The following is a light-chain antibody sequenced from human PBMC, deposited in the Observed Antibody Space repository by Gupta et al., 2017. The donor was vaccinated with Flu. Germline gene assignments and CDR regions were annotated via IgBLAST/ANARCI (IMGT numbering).Light chain of an antibody. J-gene: IGKJ1*01. V-gene: IGKV3-15*01. CDR1: QSISNN. CDR2: GAS. CDR3: QQDDRWPLT. Sequence: EIVMTQSPATLSVSPGERATLSCRASQSISNNLAWYQHKPGRGPGLPIFGASIRATGVPARFRGSGPATKFTLTTTSLQSADFAVYFCQQDDRWPLTFGQGTKVEIK.